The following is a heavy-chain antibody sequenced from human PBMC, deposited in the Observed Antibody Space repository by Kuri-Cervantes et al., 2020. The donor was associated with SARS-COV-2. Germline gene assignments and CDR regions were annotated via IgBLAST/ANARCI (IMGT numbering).Heavy chain of an antibody. Sequence: SVKVSCKASGGTFSSYAISWVRQAPGQGLEWMGRIIPILGIANYAQKFQGRVTITADKSTSTAYMELSSPRSEDTAVYYCARGAVAGIEYYWGQGTLVTVSS. CDR3: ARGAVAGIEYY. CDR2: IIPILGIA. D-gene: IGHD6-19*01. CDR1: GGTFSSYA. J-gene: IGHJ4*02. V-gene: IGHV1-69*04.